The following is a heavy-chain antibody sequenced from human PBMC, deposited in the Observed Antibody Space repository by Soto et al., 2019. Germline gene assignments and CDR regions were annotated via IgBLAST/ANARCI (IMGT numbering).Heavy chain of an antibody. J-gene: IGHJ4*02. V-gene: IGHV1-2*02. D-gene: IGHD6-6*01. CDR1: GYTFTDYY. CDR3: AKANPSLAVSSSFYFDY. CDR2: INPKSGGP. Sequence: GASVKVSCKTSGYTFTDYYMHWVRQAPGQGFEWVGGINPKSGGPKYVPKFQGRVTISRDNSKNTLYLQMNSLRAEDTAVYYCAKANPSLAVSSSFYFDYWGQGTLVTVSS.